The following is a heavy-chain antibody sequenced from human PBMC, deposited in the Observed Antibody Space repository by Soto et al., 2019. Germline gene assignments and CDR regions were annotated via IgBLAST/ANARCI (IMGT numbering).Heavy chain of an antibody. Sequence: GGSLRLSCAASGFPFSFYSMNWVRQAPGKGLEWISYITSTSSAINYADSVRGRFTISRDNAMRSLFLHMNSLRDEDTAVYYCARDGILSSYTHGPYYFDYWGQGALVPVSS. CDR3: ARDGILSSYTHGPYYFDY. CDR2: ITSTSSAI. V-gene: IGHV3-48*02. CDR1: GFPFSFYS. D-gene: IGHD5-18*01. J-gene: IGHJ4*02.